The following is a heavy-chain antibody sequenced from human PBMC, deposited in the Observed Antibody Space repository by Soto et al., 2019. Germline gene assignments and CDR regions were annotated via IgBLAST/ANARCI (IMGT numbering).Heavy chain of an antibody. D-gene: IGHD4-17*01. CDR2: ISYDGSNK. V-gene: IGHV3-30-3*01. CDR3: ARLYGDYVFDI. Sequence: PGGSLRLSCAASGFTFSSYAMHWVRQAPGKGLEWVAVISYDGSNKYYADSVKGRFTISRDNSKNTLYLQMNSLRAEDAAVYYCARLYGDYVFDIWGQGTMVTVPS. J-gene: IGHJ3*02. CDR1: GFTFSSYA.